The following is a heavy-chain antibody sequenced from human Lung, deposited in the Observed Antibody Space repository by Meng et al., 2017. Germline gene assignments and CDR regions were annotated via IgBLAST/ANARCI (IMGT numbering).Heavy chain of an antibody. J-gene: IGHJ4*02. CDR3: ASGLDLFDY. D-gene: IGHD6-19*01. CDR1: GFTFSSYA. CDR2: ISYDGSNK. V-gene: IGHV3-30*01. Sequence: QGQLGESGGGVVQPGRSLRLSCAASGFTFSSYAMHWVRQAPGKGLEWVAVISYDGSNKYYADSVKGRFTISRDNSKNTLYLQMNSLRAEDTAVYYCASGLDLFDYWGQGTLVTVSS.